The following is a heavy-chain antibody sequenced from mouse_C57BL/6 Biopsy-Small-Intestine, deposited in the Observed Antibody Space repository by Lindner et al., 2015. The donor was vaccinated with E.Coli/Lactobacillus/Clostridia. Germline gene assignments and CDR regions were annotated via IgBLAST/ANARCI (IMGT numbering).Heavy chain of an antibody. V-gene: IGHV5-17*01. CDR1: GFTFSDYG. CDR3: ARGYFDV. CDR2: ISSGSSTI. J-gene: IGHJ1*01. Sequence: VQLQESGGGLVKPGGSRKLSCAASGFTFSDYGMHWVRQAPEKGLEWVAYISSGSSTIYYADTVKGRFTISRDNAKNTLFLQMTSLKSEDTAMYYCARGYFDVWGAGTTVTVSS.